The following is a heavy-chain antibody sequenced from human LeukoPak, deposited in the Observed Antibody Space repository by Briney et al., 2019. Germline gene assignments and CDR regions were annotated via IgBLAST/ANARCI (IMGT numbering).Heavy chain of an antibody. CDR2: IYHSGST. Sequence: SETLSLTCTVSGGSISSGGYSWSWIRQPPGKGLEWIGYIYHSGSTYYNPSLKSRVTISVDRSKNQFSLKLSSVTVADTAVYYCARDRGYCSSTSCYVFGWFDPWGQGTLVTVSS. CDR1: GGSISSGGYS. D-gene: IGHD2-2*01. V-gene: IGHV4-30-2*01. CDR3: ARDRGYCSSTSCYVFGWFDP. J-gene: IGHJ5*02.